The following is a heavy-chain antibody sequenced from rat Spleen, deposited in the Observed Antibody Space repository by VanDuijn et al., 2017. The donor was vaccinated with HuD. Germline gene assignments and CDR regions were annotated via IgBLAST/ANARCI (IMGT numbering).Heavy chain of an antibody. Sequence: EVQLVESDGGLVQPGRSLKVSCAASGLSFSNYDMAWVRQAPTKGLEWVASISYDGTATYYRDSVKGRFTISRDNAKSTLYLQMDSLRSEDTATYYCVRQGYLRDWYFDFWGPGTMVAVSS. V-gene: IGHV5-29*01. J-gene: IGHJ1*01. CDR3: VRQGYLRDWYFDF. CDR1: GLSFSNYD. CDR2: ISYDGTAT. D-gene: IGHD2-7*01.